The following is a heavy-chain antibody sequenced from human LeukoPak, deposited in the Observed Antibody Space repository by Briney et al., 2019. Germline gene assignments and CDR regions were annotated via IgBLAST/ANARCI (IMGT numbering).Heavy chain of an antibody. CDR1: GGSFSGYY. D-gene: IGHD6-19*01. CDR2: INHSGST. Sequence: SETLSLTCAVYGGSFSGYYWSWIRQPPGKGLEWIGEINHSGSTNYNPSLKSRVTISVDTSKNQFSLKLSSVTAADMAVYYCARGHQDSVVAVAGTGVDYWGQGTLVTVSS. J-gene: IGHJ4*02. CDR3: ARGHQDSVVAVAGTGVDY. V-gene: IGHV4-34*01.